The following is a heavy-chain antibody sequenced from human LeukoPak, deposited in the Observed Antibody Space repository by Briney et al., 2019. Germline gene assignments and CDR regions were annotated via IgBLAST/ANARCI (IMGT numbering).Heavy chain of an antibody. Sequence: GGSLRLSCAASRFTFDEYGMSWVRQTAGKGLEWVANIRQDGGDKYYVDSVKGRFTISRDNAKNSLFLQMNSLRAEDTAVYYCVRDSYTNTWHFQEEDYWGQGTLVTVSS. J-gene: IGHJ4*02. CDR1: RFTFDEYG. D-gene: IGHD2-2*02. CDR3: VRDSYTNTWHFQEEDY. CDR2: IRQDGGDK. V-gene: IGHV3-7*01.